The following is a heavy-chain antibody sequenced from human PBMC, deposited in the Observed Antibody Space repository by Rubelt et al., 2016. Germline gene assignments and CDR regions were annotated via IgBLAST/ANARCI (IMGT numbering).Heavy chain of an antibody. CDR2: TRNKANSHTT. CDR1: GFTFSDHY. J-gene: IGHJ4*02. D-gene: IGHD1-26*01. CDR3: ARGGGTANDY. V-gene: IGHV3-72*01. Sequence: EVQLVESGGGLVQPGGSLRLSCAASGFTFSDHYMDWVRQAPGKGLEWVGRTRNKANSHTTEYAASVKGRFTISRDDSKNSLYLQMNSLKTEDPAGYYCARGGGTANDYWGQGTLVTVSS.